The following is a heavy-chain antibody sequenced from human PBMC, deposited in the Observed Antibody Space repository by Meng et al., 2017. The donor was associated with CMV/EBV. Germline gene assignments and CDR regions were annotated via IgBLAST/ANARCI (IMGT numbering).Heavy chain of an antibody. J-gene: IGHJ6*02. CDR3: ARRALGYCSSTSCLYYYYGMDV. CDR1: GGTFSSYT. CDR2: IIPIFGTA. V-gene: IGHV1-69*05. Sequence: SVKVSCKASGGTFSSYTISWVRQAPGQGLEWMGGIIPIFGTANYAQKFQGRVTITTDESTSTAYMELSSLRSEDTAVYYCARRALGYCSSTSCLYYYYGMDVWGQGTTVTVSS. D-gene: IGHD2-2*01.